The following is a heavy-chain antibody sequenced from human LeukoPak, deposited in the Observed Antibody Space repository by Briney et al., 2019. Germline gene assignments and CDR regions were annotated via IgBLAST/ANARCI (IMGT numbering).Heavy chain of an antibody. CDR1: GYTFTAYY. CDR2: IDTNAGGT. Sequence: ASVTVSCKASGYTFTAYYMHWVRQAPGQGLEWMGWIDTNAGGTKYAQKFQGRVTITRDTSIGTAFMELSSLISDDTAVYYCASEAFCAGGSCYLQRVASWGPGTLVTVSS. CDR3: ASEAFCAGGSCYLQRVAS. V-gene: IGHV1-2*02. D-gene: IGHD2-15*01. J-gene: IGHJ4*02.